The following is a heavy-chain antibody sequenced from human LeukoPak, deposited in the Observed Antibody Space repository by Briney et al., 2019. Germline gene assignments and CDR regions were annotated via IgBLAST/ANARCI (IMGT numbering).Heavy chain of an antibody. D-gene: IGHD3-9*01. Sequence: PSQTLSLTCTVSGGSISSGSYYWSWIRQPAGKGLEWIGRIYTSGSTNYNPSLKSRVTISVDTSKNQFSLKLSSVTAADTAVYYCAREGVDHRGWFDPWGQGTLVTVSS. J-gene: IGHJ5*02. CDR1: GGSISSGSYY. CDR3: AREGVDHRGWFDP. V-gene: IGHV4-61*02. CDR2: IYTSGST.